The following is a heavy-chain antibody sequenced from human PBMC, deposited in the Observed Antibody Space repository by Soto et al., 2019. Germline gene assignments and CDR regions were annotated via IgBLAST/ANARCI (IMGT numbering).Heavy chain of an antibody. Sequence: GGSLRLSCAASGFTFDDYAMHWVRQAPGKGLEWVSGISWNSGSIGYADSVKGRFTISRDNAKNSLYLQMNSLRAEDTALYYCAKGNGIAARPRSGYYYYYYMDVWGKGTTVTVSS. CDR2: ISWNSGSI. CDR1: GFTFDDYA. V-gene: IGHV3-9*01. D-gene: IGHD6-6*01. J-gene: IGHJ6*03. CDR3: AKGNGIAARPRSGYYYYYYMDV.